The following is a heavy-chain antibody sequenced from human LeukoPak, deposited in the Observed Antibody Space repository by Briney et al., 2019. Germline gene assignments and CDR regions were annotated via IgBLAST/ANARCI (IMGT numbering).Heavy chain of an antibody. V-gene: IGHV3-21*01. J-gene: IGHJ4*02. CDR1: GFTFSSYS. CDR3: AGYCSSTSCYLTKTADY. CDR2: ISSSSYI. Sequence: PGGSLRLSCAASGFTFSSYSMNWVRQAPGKGLEWVSSISSSSYIYYADSVKGRFTISRDNAKNSLYLQMNSLRAEDTAVYYCAGYCSSTSCYLTKTADYWGQGTLVTVSS. D-gene: IGHD2-2*01.